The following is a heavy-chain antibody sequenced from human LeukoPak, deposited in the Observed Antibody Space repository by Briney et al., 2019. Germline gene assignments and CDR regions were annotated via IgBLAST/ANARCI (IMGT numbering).Heavy chain of an antibody. D-gene: IGHD6-19*01. V-gene: IGHV4-34*01. CDR2: INHSGST. J-gene: IGHJ4*02. CDR1: GGSFSGYY. Sequence: PSETLSLTRAVYGGSFSGYYWSWIRQPPGKGLEWNGEINHSGSTNYNPSLKSRVTISVDTSKNQFSLKLSSVTAADTAVYYCARAKGRIAVAGSLDYWGQGTLVTVSS. CDR3: ARAKGRIAVAGSLDY.